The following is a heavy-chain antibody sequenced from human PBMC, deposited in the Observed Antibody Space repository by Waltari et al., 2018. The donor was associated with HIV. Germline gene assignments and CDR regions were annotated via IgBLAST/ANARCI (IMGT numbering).Heavy chain of an antibody. D-gene: IGHD3-10*01. V-gene: IGHV1-3*01. J-gene: IGHJ5*02. CDR2: INAGNGNT. CDR3: ARDLVVRGVKGGWFDP. CDR1: GYTFTSYA. Sequence: QVQLVQSGAEVKKPGASVKVSCKASGYTFTSYAVHWVRQAPGQRLEWMGWINAGNGNTKYSQKFQGKVTITRDTSASTAYMELSSLRSEDTAVYYCARDLVVRGVKGGWFDPWGQGTLVTVSS.